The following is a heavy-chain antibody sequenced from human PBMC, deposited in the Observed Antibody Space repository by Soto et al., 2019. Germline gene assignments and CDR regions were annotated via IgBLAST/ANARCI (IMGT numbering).Heavy chain of an antibody. CDR3: AKWLEP. CDR1: GFNIDDYG. Sequence: GGSLRLSCTISGFNIDDYGMSWVRQAPGKGLVWVSRINSDGSSTSYADSVKGRFTISRDNAKNTLYLQMNSLRAEDTAVYYCAKWLEPWGQGTLVTVSS. CDR2: INSDGSST. V-gene: IGHV3-74*01. D-gene: IGHD6-19*01. J-gene: IGHJ5*02.